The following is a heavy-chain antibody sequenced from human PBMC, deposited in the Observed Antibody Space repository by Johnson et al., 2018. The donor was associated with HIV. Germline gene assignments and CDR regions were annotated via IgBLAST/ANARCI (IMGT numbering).Heavy chain of an antibody. CDR2: VSYDGRNQ. Sequence: QVQLVESGGGVVQPGRSLRLSCAASGFTFSSYAMHWVRQAPGTGLEWVALVSYDGRNQYHADSVKGRFDISRDSSKKTMYLQMNCLRAEDTAVYYCARVPIPSSGSYYPSSVAFDIWGQGTMVTVSS. V-gene: IGHV3-30*09. D-gene: IGHD1-26*01. J-gene: IGHJ3*02. CDR1: GFTFSSYA. CDR3: ARVPIPSSGSYYPSSVAFDI.